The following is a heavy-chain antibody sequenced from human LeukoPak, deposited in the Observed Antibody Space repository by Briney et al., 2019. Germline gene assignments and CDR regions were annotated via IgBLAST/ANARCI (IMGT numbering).Heavy chain of an antibody. J-gene: IGHJ5*02. CDR1: GFTFSSYG. CDR2: ISYDGSNK. V-gene: IGHV3-30*03. D-gene: IGHD6-13*01. CDR3: VRDLQRHYLGVAVAGRRRWFDP. Sequence: GGSLRLSCAASGFTFSSYGMHWVRQAPGKGLEWVAVISYDGSNKYYADSVKGRFTISRDNSKNTLYLQMNSLRAEDTAIYYCVRDLQRHYLGVAVAGRRRWFDPWGQGTLVTVSS.